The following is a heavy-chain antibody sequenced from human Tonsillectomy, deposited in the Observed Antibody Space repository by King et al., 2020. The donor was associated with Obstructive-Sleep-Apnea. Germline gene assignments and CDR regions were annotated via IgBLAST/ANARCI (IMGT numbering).Heavy chain of an antibody. CDR2: ISSDGNSK. D-gene: IGHD4-17*01. CDR3: ARDSWAQNAYDGAIDF. CDR1: GFTFSSYG. V-gene: IGHV3-30-3*01. J-gene: IGHJ4*02. Sequence: HVQLVESGGGVVQPGRSLRLSCEASGFTFSSYGMHWVRQTPGKGLEWVSLISSDGNSKHYADSVKGRFTISRDNSKNTLYLEMNSLRAVDTALYYCARDSWAQNAYDGAIDFWGQGTLVTVSS.